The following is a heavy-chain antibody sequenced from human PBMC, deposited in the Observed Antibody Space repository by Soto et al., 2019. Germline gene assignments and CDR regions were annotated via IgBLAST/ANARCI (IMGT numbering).Heavy chain of an antibody. CDR2: IYYSGST. V-gene: IGHV4-59*01. Sequence: SETLSLTCTVSGGSISSYYWSWIRQPPGKGLEWIGYIYYSGSTNYNPSLKSRVTISVDTSKNHFSLMLSSVTAADTAVYYCARLNVITMVRGAPYYYYYGMDVWGQGTTVTVSS. CDR3: ARLNVITMVRGAPYYYYYGMDV. J-gene: IGHJ6*02. CDR1: GGSISSYY. D-gene: IGHD3-10*01.